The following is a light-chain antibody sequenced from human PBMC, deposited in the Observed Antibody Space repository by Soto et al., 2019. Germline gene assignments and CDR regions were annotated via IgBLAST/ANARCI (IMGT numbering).Light chain of an antibody. V-gene: IGKV1-5*03. CDR2: KVS. CDR3: HQYKGFPQT. Sequence: DIQMTQSPSTLSASVGDRVTITCRASQSLSSWLAWYQQKPGKAPELLVYKVSSLQSGVPSRFRGRGSRTKFTLTVPSLQPDECENYYFHQYKGFPQTFGQGTKVEIK. J-gene: IGKJ1*01. CDR1: QSLSSW.